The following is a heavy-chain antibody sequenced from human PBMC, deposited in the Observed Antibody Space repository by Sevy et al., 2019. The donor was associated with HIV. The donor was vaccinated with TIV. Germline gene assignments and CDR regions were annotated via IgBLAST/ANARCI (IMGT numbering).Heavy chain of an antibody. J-gene: IGHJ4*02. Sequence: GGSLRLSCAASGFSVSNSYMSWVRQAPGKGLEWVSGISGSGVTTYYADSVKGRFTISRDNSKNTLYLQMNSLTAEDTAVYYCAKAGVRVGGTFDLFYFDYWGQGTLVTVSS. D-gene: IGHD6-19*01. V-gene: IGHV3-23*01. CDR2: ISGSGVTT. CDR3: AKAGVRVGGTFDLFYFDY. CDR1: GFSVSNSY.